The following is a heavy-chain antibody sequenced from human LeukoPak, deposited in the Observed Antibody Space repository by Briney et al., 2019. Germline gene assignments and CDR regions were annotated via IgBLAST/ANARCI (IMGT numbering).Heavy chain of an antibody. CDR3: ARDHPPNAFDI. V-gene: IGHV3-74*01. CDR2: INSDGSST. CDR1: GFTFTNHW. Sequence: GGSLRLSCAASGFTFTNHWMHWVRQAPGKGLVWVSRINSDGSSTSYADSVKGRFTISRDNAKNTLYLQMNSLRAEDTAVYYCARDHPPNAFDIWGQGTMVTVSS. J-gene: IGHJ3*02.